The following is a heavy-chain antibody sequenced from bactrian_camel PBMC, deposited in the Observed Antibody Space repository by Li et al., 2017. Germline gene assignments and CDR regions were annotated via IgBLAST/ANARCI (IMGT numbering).Heavy chain of an antibody. Sequence: HVQLVESGGGSVQTGGSLALSCVAAKLTYSSNCMGWFRQAPGKGLEWVSTISHDGSKTYYADSAEGRFTISRDNAKNTLYLQLNSLKTEDAAMYYCAKDANYDGLSEYDYWGQGTQVTVS. CDR2: ISHDGSKT. J-gene: IGHJ4*01. D-gene: IGHD5*01. CDR3: AKDANYDGLSEYDY. CDR1: KLTYSSNC. V-gene: IGHV3-2*01.